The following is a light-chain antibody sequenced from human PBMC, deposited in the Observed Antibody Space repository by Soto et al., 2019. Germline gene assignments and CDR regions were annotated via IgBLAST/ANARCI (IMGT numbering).Light chain of an antibody. CDR2: DAS. CDR1: QGIGSY. V-gene: IGKV1-9*01. Sequence: IQLTQSPSSLSASVGDRVTITCRAGQGIGSYLAWYQQKPGKAPKLLIYDASTLQSAVPSRFSGSGSETDFALTISRLETDDSAVYYCQQYGGSPFTFGPGTKVDIK. J-gene: IGKJ3*01. CDR3: QQYGGSPFT.